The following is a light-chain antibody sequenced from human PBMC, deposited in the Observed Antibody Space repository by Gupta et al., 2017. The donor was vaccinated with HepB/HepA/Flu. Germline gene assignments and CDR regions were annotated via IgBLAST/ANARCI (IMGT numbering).Light chain of an antibody. CDR3: SSYAGSNNYV. V-gene: IGLV2-8*01. CDR2: EVR. Sequence: QSALTQPPSASGSPGQSVTISCPGTSSDVGGYNYVSWYQQHPGKAPKLMIYEVRQRPSGVPDRFSGSKSGNTASLTVSGLQAEDEADYYCSSYAGSNNYVFGTGTKVSVL. CDR1: SSDVGGYNY. J-gene: IGLJ1*01.